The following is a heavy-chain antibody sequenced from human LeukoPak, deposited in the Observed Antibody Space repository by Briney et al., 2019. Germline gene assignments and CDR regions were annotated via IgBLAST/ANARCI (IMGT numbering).Heavy chain of an antibody. D-gene: IGHD5-24*01. J-gene: IGHJ3*02. V-gene: IGHV4-38-2*01. Sequence: PSETLSLTCAVSGYSISSGYYWGWIRQPPGKGLEWIGSIYHSGSTYYNPSLKSRVTISVDTSKSQFSLKLSSVTAADTAVYYCARAPATISSAFDIWGQGAMVTVSS. CDR3: ARAPATISSAFDI. CDR2: IYHSGST. CDR1: GYSISSGYY.